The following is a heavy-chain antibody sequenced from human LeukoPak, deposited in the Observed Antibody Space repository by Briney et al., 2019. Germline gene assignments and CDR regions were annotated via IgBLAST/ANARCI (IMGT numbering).Heavy chain of an antibody. CDR2: ISGGGDAT. CDR3: AKSDCGSIGCKLLNY. D-gene: IGHD2-2*01. CDR1: GFTFDDYA. J-gene: IGHJ4*02. V-gene: IGHV3-23*01. Sequence: GRSLRLSCAASGFTFDDYAMHWVRQAPGKGLEWVSGISGGGDATKYADSVKGRFTISRDNSKNTLSLQMNSLRAEDTAVYYCAKSDCGSIGCKLLNYWGQGTLVTVSS.